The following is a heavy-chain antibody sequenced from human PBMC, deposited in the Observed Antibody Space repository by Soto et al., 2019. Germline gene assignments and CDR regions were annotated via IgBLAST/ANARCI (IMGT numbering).Heavy chain of an antibody. CDR1: GGSISSYY. CDR3: ARRYGWLYFDY. D-gene: IGHD6-19*01. Sequence: PSETLSLTCTVSGGSISSYYWSWIRQPPGKGLEWIGYIYNSGSTNYNPSPKSRVTISVDTSKNHFSLNLSSVTAADTALYYCARRYGWLYFDYWGQGSLVTVSS. J-gene: IGHJ4*02. CDR2: IYNSGST. V-gene: IGHV4-59*08.